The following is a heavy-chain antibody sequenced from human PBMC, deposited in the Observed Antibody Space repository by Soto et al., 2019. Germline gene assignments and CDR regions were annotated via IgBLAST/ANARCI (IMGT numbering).Heavy chain of an antibody. V-gene: IGHV1-69*02. Sequence: ASEKVACKASGGTFSSYTISWVRQAPGQGLEWMGRIIPILGIANYAQKLQGRVTITADKSTSTAYMELSSLRSEDTAVYYCARSELRYFDWLFNNWFDPWGQGTLVTVSS. CDR2: IIPILGIA. J-gene: IGHJ5*02. CDR1: GGTFSSYT. D-gene: IGHD3-9*01. CDR3: ARSELRYFDWLFNNWFDP.